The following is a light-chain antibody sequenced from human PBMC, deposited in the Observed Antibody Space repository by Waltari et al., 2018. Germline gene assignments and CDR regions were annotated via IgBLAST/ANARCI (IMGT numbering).Light chain of an antibody. J-gene: IGLJ3*02. CDR1: SSASVDYDF. CDR3: SSYPRTGTWL. CDR2: DVT. V-gene: IGLV2-14*03. Sequence: QSALTQPASVSGSPGQSVTISCTGTSSASVDYDFVSWYQQHPGKAPKLIIFDVTTRPSGVSNRFSGSKSGSTASRTISGLQAEDEADYFCSSYPRTGTWLFGGGTKLTVL.